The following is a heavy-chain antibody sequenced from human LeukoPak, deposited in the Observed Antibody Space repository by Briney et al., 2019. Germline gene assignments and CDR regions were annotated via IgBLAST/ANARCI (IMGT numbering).Heavy chain of an antibody. CDR1: GGSISNYY. CDR3: ARAESGYSGYDSGFFDY. V-gene: IGHV4-4*07. Sequence: PSETLSLTCTVSGGSISNYYWSWTRQPAGKGLEWIGRIYTSGSTNYNPSLKSRVTMSVDTSKNQFSLKLSSVTAADTAVYYCARAESGYSGYDSGFFDYWGQGTLVTVSS. CDR2: IYTSGST. D-gene: IGHD5-12*01. J-gene: IGHJ4*02.